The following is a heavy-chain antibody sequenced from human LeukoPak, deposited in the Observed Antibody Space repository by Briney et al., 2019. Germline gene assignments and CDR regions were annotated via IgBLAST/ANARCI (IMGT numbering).Heavy chain of an antibody. CDR2: ISSSSSYI. V-gene: IGHV3-21*04. CDR3: AREYTLYRSGWFLDY. CDR1: GFTFSSYS. J-gene: IGHJ4*02. D-gene: IGHD6-19*01. Sequence: GGSLRLSCAASGFTFSSYSMNWVRQAPGKGLEWVSSISSSSSYIYYADSVKGRFTISRDNAKNSLYLQMNSLRAADTAVYYCAREYTLYRSGWFLDYWGQGTVVTVSS.